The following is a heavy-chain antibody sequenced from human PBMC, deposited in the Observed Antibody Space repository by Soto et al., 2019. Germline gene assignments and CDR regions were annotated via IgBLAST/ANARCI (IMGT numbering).Heavy chain of an antibody. D-gene: IGHD2-15*01. CDR3: AKDFRLAVVAVVTENWFDS. CDR1: GFTFGSYA. Sequence: EVQLLESGGAVVQPGGSLTISCEASGFTFGSYAVSWVRQAPGKGLEWVSAISGSGGHTHYSDSVKGRFIISRDNSKSTMSLQMTSLRAEDSAIYYCAKDFRLAVVAVVTENWFDSWGQGTLVTVPS. J-gene: IGHJ5*01. CDR2: ISGSGGHT. V-gene: IGHV3-23*01.